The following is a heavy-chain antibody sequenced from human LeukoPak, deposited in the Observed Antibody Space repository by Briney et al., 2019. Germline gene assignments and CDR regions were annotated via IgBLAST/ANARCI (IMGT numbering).Heavy chain of an antibody. CDR2: ISSSGSTI. V-gene: IGHV3-48*03. Sequence: GGSLRLSCAASGFTFSSYEMDWVRQAPGKGLEWVSYISSSGSTIYYADSVKGRFTISRDNAKNSLYLQMNSLRAEDTAVYYCARGGEMATYFDYWGQGTLVTVSS. CDR3: ARGGEMATYFDY. CDR1: GFTFSSYE. J-gene: IGHJ4*02. D-gene: IGHD5-24*01.